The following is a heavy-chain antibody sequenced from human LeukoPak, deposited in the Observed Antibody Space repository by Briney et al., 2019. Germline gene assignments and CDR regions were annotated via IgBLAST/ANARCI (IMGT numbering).Heavy chain of an antibody. V-gene: IGHV1-46*01. D-gene: IGHD2-8*01. CDR2: ISPSGGST. J-gene: IGHJ4*02. Sequence: GASVKVSCKASGYTFSSYYMHWVRQAPGQGLEWLAIISPSGGSTTYAQKFQGRVTMTRDTSRSTVYMELSSLRSEDTAVYYCARGGVYATTDYWGQGTLVTVSS. CDR3: ARGGVYATTDY. CDR1: GYTFSSYY.